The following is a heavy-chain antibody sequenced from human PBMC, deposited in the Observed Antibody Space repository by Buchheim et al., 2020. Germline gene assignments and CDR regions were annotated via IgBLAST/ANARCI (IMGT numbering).Heavy chain of an antibody. D-gene: IGHD1-1*01. CDR3: ARVVGTPNSLNWFDP. Sequence: EVQLVESGGGLVQPGGSLRLSCAASGFTFISYWMTWVRQAPGKGLEWVANIKQDGSEKYYVDSVKGRFTISRDNAKNSLYLKMNSLRAEDTAVYYCARVVGTPNSLNWFDPWGQGTL. CDR1: GFTFISYW. V-gene: IGHV3-7*04. CDR2: IKQDGSEK. J-gene: IGHJ5*02.